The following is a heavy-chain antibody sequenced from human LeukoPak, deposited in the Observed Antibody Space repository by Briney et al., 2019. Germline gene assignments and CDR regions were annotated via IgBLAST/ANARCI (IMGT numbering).Heavy chain of an antibody. CDR1: GFTFSRYS. Sequence: GGSLRLSCAASGFTFSRYSMNWVRQAPGKGLEWVSSISSSSSYIYYADSVKGRFTISRDNAKNSLYLQMNSLRAEDTAVYYCAKDAVVVVAAITLGWFDPWGQGTLVTVSS. CDR3: AKDAVVVVAAITLGWFDP. V-gene: IGHV3-21*04. J-gene: IGHJ5*02. CDR2: ISSSSSYI. D-gene: IGHD2-15*01.